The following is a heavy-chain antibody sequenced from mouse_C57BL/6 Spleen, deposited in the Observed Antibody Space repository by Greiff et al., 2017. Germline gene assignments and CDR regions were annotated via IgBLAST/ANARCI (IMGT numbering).Heavy chain of an antibody. V-gene: IGHV5-6*01. Sequence: EVMLVESGGDLVKPGGSLKLSCAASGYTFSSYGMSWVRQTTDKRLEWVPTISSGGSYTYYPDSVKGRFTLSGDNSKSTPYLQMRSLKSEDTAIYYCARVGRFAYWGKGTLVTVSA. D-gene: IGHD4-1*01. CDR1: GYTFSSYG. CDR2: ISSGGSYT. CDR3: ARVGRFAY. J-gene: IGHJ3*01.